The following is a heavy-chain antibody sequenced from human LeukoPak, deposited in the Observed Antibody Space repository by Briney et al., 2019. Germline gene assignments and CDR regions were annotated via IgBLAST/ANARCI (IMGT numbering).Heavy chain of an antibody. CDR3: ARMTAVAGTVFAFDI. V-gene: IGHV4-59*01. D-gene: IGHD6-13*01. Sequence: SETLSLTCSVSGGSISSYHWSWIRQPPGKGLEWIGYIYYSGTINYNPSLKSRVIISVDTSKNQFSLKLSSVTAAGTAIYYCARMTAVAGTVFAFDIWGQGTMVTVSS. J-gene: IGHJ3*02. CDR2: IYYSGTI. CDR1: GGSISSYH.